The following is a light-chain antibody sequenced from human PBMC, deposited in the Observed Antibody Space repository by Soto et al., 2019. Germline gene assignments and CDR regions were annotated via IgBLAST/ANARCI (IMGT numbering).Light chain of an antibody. CDR3: QSYDSSLSDWV. CDR1: RSNIGAGYD. CDR2: GNS. Sequence: QSVLTQPPSVSGAPGQRVTISCTGSRSNIGAGYDVHWYQQLPGTAPKLLIYGNSNRPSGVPDRFSGSKSGTSASLAITGLQAEDEADYYCQSYDSSLSDWVFGGGTKLTFL. V-gene: IGLV1-40*01. J-gene: IGLJ3*02.